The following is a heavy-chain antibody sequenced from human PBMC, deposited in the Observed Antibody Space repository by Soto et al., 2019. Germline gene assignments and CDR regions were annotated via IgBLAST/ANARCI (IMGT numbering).Heavy chain of an antibody. D-gene: IGHD2-21*02. Sequence: GGSLRLSCAASGFTFSIYAMSWVRQAPGKGLEWVSTIGGSGGGTTYADFVRGRFTISRDNSRNTLYLQMNSLRAEDTAVYYCARTHRAYCGGDCYHGVGYWGQGTLVTVSS. CDR3: ARTHRAYCGGDCYHGVGY. CDR1: GFTFSIYA. CDR2: IGGSGGGT. V-gene: IGHV3-23*01. J-gene: IGHJ4*02.